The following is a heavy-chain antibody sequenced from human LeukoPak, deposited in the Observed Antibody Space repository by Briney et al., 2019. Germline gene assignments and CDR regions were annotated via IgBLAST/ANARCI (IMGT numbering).Heavy chain of an antibody. CDR3: ARASEVAGYSPLDY. D-gene: IGHD6-19*01. Sequence: ASVKVSCKASGYSFTGYYMHWVRQAPGQGLEWMGWINPNSGDTNYAQKFHGRVTMTRDTSISTAYMQLSRLKSDDTAVYYCARASEVAGYSPLDYWGQGTLVTVSS. V-gene: IGHV1-2*02. CDR2: INPNSGDT. CDR1: GYSFTGYY. J-gene: IGHJ4*02.